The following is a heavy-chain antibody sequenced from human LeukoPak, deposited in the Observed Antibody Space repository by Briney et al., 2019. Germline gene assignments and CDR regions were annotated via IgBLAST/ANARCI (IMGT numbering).Heavy chain of an antibody. V-gene: IGHV4-39*01. CDR1: GGSISSSSYY. CDR2: INYSGST. J-gene: IGHJ5*02. D-gene: IGHD3-10*01. Sequence: PSETLSLTCTVSGGSISSSSYYWGWIRQPPGKGLEWIGSINYSGSTYYDPSLKSRVTISVDTSKNQFSLKLSSVTAADTAVYYCARHSGNEKWFGELYWFDPWGQGTLVTVSS. CDR3: ARHSGNEKWFGELYWFDP.